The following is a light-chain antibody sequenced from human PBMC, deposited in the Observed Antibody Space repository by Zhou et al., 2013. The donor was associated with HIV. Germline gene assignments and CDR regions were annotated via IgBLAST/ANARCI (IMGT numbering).Light chain of an antibody. CDR2: KAS. Sequence: DIQMTQFPSTLPASVGDRVTITCRASQNINYWLAWYQQKPGKAPKLLIYKASTLEGGVPSRFGGSGSGTEFTLTISSLQPDDYGTYFCQQYYTSPLTFGGGTRVELK. CDR1: QNINYW. CDR3: QQYYTSPLT. J-gene: IGKJ4*01. V-gene: IGKV1-5*03.